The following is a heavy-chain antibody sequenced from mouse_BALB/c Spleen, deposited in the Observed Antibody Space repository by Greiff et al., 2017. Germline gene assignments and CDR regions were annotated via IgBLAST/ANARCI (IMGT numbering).Heavy chain of an antibody. CDR3: ARGADYAMDY. CDR2: IDPANGNT. Sequence: EVQLQQSGAELVKPGASVKLSCTASGFNIKDTYMHWVKQRPEQGLEWIGRIDPANGNTKYDPKFQGKATITADTSSNTAYLQLSSLTSEDTAVYCGARGADYAMDYWGQGTSVTVSS. CDR1: GFNIKDTY. J-gene: IGHJ4*01. V-gene: IGHV14-3*02.